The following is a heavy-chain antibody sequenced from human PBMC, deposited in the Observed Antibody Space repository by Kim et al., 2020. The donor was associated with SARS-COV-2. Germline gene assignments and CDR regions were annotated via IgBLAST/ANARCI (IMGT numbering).Heavy chain of an antibody. J-gene: IGHJ5*01. CDR3: ARHGSYGSGSYYTNWF. V-gene: IGHV4-39*01. D-gene: IGHD3-10*01. CDR2: IYYSGST. CDR1: GGSISGNSDY. Sequence: SETLSLTCTVSGGSISGNSDYWGWIRQPPGKGPEWIGSIYYSGSTYYNPSLKSRVTISVDTSKNQFSLKLSSVTAADTAVYFWARHGSYGSGSYYTNWF.